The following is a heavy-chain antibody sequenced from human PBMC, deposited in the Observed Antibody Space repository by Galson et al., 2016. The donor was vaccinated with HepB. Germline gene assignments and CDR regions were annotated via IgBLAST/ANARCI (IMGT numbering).Heavy chain of an antibody. CDR1: GFTFSSYG. CDR3: ARDGISSLDQ. CDR2: ITPEGSDT. D-gene: IGHD2/OR15-2a*01. V-gene: IGHV3-30*03. J-gene: IGHJ4*02. Sequence: SLRLSCAASGFTFSSYGMHWVRQAPGKGLYWVALITPEGSDTYYADAVKGRFTISRDNSKNTLSLQMNSLRAEDTAIYYCARDGISSLDQWGQGILVTVSS.